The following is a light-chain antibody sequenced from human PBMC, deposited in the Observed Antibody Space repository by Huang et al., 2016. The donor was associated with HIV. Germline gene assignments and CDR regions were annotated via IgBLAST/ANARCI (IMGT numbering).Light chain of an antibody. Sequence: EIVLTQSPVTLSLSPGDGATLSCRASQSIGTYLAWYQQKSGQAPRLLIYDVSNRAAGVPARFSASGSETDFTLTIGSLDPDDFAIYHCQQRSKWPLTFGGGTKVEMK. CDR3: QQRSKWPLT. V-gene: IGKV3-11*01. J-gene: IGKJ4*01. CDR2: DVS. CDR1: QSIGTY.